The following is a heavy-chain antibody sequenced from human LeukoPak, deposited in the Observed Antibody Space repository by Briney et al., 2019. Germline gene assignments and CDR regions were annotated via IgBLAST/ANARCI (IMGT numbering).Heavy chain of an antibody. CDR2: ISGSGGST. CDR1: GFTFSSYA. J-gene: IGHJ4*02. CDR3: AKDPASRYELQVNWGYSSGWYSSYFDY. Sequence: GSLRLSCAASGFTFSSYAMSWVRQAPGKGLEWVSAISGSGGSTYYADSVKGRFTISRDNSKNTLYLQMNSLRAEDTAVYYCAKDPASRYELQVNWGYSSGWYSSYFDYWGQGTLVTVSS. V-gene: IGHV3-23*01. D-gene: IGHD6-19*01.